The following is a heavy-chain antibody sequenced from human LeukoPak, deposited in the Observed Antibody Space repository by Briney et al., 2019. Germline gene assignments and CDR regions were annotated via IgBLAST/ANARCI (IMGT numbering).Heavy chain of an antibody. V-gene: IGHV3-23*01. CDR3: AKDAQGKKYYYDSSRLYFDY. CDR1: GFTFSSYA. J-gene: IGHJ4*02. CDR2: ISGSGGST. D-gene: IGHD3-22*01. Sequence: GGSLRLSCAASGFTFSSYAMSWVRQAPGKGLEWVSAISGSGGSTYYADSVKGRFTISRDNSKNTLYLQMNGLRAEDTAVYYGAKDAQGKKYYYDSSRLYFDYWGQGTLVTVSS.